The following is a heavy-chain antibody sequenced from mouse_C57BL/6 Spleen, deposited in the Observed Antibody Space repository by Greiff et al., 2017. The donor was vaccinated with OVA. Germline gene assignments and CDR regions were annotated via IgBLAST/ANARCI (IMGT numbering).Heavy chain of an antibody. CDR3: ARVYSGGEAMDY. J-gene: IGHJ4*01. CDR1: GYTFTNYW. CDR2: IYPGGGYT. V-gene: IGHV1-63*01. Sequence: QVQLQHSGAELVRPGTSVKMSCKASGYTFTNYWIGWAKQRPGHGLEWIGDIYPGGGYTNYNEKFKGKATLTADKSSSTAYMQFSSLTSEDSAIYYCARVYSGGEAMDYWGQGTSVTVSS.